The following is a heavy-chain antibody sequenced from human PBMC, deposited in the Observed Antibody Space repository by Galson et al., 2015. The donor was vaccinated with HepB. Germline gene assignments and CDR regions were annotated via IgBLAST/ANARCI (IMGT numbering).Heavy chain of an antibody. CDR1: GYTFTSYW. V-gene: IGHV5-51*01. J-gene: IGHJ3*02. CDR2: IYPGDSDT. CDR3: ARPRGGATPNDAFDI. Sequence: KVSCKASGYTFTSYWIGWVRQMPGKGLEWMGIIYPGDSDTRYSPSFQGQVTISADKSISTAYLQWSSLKAPDTAMYYCARPRGGATPNDAFDIWGQGTMVTVSS. D-gene: IGHD1-26*01.